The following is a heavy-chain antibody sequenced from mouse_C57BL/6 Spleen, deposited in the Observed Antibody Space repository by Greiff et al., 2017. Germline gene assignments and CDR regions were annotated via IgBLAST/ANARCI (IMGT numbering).Heavy chain of an antibody. CDR3: ARKIITTWYFDV. Sequence: ESGPGILQSSQTLSLTCSFSGFSLSTSGMGVSWIRQPSGKGLEWLAHINWDDDKRYNPSLKSRLTISKDTSRNQVFLKITSVDTADTATYYCARKIITTWYFDVWGTGTTVTVSS. J-gene: IGHJ1*03. D-gene: IGHD1-1*01. CDR1: GFSLSTSGMG. V-gene: IGHV8-12*01. CDR2: INWDDDK.